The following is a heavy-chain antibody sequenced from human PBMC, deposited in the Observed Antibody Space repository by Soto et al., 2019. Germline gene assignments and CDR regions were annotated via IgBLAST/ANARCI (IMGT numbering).Heavy chain of an antibody. CDR2: INPSGGST. Sequence: QVQLVQSGAEVKKPGASVKVACKASGYTFTSYYMHWVRQAPGQGLEWMGIINPSGGSTSYAQKFQVRVTMTRDTSTSTVYMELSSLRSEDTAVYYCARGTPMYGMDVWGQGTTVTVSS. CDR3: ARGTPMYGMDV. CDR1: GYTFTSYY. V-gene: IGHV1-46*01. J-gene: IGHJ6*02. D-gene: IGHD2-15*01.